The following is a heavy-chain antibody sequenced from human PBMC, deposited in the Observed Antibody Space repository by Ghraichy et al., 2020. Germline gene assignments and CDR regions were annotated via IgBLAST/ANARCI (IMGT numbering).Heavy chain of an antibody. Sequence: LSLTCAASGFTFSDYYMSWIRQAPGKGLEYISYISSSSGHTQYADSVKGRFTLSRDNAKNSLYLQMNSLRADDSAVYYCARVDYSSGWYYFDYWGQGTPVTVSS. CDR1: GFTFSDYY. V-gene: IGHV3-11*05. D-gene: IGHD6-19*01. CDR3: ARVDYSSGWYYFDY. CDR2: ISSSSGHT. J-gene: IGHJ4*02.